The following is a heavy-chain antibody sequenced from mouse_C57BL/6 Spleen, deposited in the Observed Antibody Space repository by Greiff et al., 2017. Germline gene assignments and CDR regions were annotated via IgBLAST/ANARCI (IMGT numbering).Heavy chain of an antibody. CDR1: GFTFSDYG. D-gene: IGHD1-1*01. CDR2: ISSGSSTI. CDR3: ARGGYYGSSRYAMDY. Sequence: EVKVEESGGGLVKPGGSLKLSCAASGFTFSDYGMHWVRQAPEKGLEWVAYISSGSSTIYYADTVKGRFTISRDNAKNTLFLQMTSLRSEDTAMYYCARGGYYGSSRYAMDYWGQGTSVTVSS. V-gene: IGHV5-17*01. J-gene: IGHJ4*01.